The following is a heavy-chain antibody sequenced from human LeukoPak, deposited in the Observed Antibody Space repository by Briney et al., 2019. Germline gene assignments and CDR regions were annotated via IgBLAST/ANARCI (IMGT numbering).Heavy chain of an antibody. V-gene: IGHV4-38-2*02. D-gene: IGHD2-2*01. CDR2: IYHSGST. CDR3: ARDRYCSSTSCYGGGY. CDR1: GYSISSGYY. Sequence: PSETLSLTCAVSGYSISSGYYWGWIRQPPGKGLEWIGSIYHSGSTYYNPSLKSRVTISVDTSKNQFSLKLSSVTAADTAVYYCARDRYCSSTSCYGGGYWGQGTLGTVSS. J-gene: IGHJ4*02.